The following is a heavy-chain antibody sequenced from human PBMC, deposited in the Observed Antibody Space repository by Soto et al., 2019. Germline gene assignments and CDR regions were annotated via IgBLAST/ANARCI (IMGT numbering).Heavy chain of an antibody. J-gene: IGHJ5*02. CDR2: IYHSGST. CDR3: ARGYYDFWSGPRNWFDP. CDR1: GYSISSGYY. Sequence: TSETLSLTCAVSGYSISSGYYWGWIRQPPGKGLEWIGSIYHSGSTYYNPSLKSRVTISVDTSKNQFSLKLSSVTAADTAVYYCARGYYDFWSGPRNWFDPWGQGTLVTVSS. D-gene: IGHD3-3*01. V-gene: IGHV4-38-2*01.